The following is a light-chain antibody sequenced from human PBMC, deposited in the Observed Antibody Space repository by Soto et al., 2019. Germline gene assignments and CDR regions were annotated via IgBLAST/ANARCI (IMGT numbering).Light chain of an antibody. CDR2: DVS. V-gene: IGLV2-14*01. J-gene: IGLJ1*01. Sequence: QSVLTQPASVSGSPGQSITISCTGTSSDVGGYNYVSWYQQHPGKAPKLMIYDVSNRPSGVSNRFYGSKSGNTASLTISGLQAEDEADYYCSSYTSSSILEVFGTGTKVTVL. CDR1: SSDVGGYNY. CDR3: SSYTSSSILEV.